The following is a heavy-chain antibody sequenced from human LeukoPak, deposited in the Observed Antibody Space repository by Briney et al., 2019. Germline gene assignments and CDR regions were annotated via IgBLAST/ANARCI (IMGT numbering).Heavy chain of an antibody. CDR1: GFTFSSYA. CDR2: ISGSGGST. J-gene: IGHJ6*02. CDR3: ARADRPVAPKLYYYYYGMDV. V-gene: IGHV3-23*01. Sequence: GGSLRLSCAASGFTFSSYAMSWVRQAPGKGLEWVSVISGSGGSTYYADSVKGRFTISRDNAKNSLYLQMNSLRAEDTAVYYCARADRPVAPKLYYYYYGMDVWGQGTTVTVSS. D-gene: IGHD2-15*01.